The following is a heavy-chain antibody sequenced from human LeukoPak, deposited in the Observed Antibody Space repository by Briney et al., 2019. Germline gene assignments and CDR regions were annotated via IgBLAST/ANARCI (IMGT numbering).Heavy chain of an antibody. Sequence: GGSLRLSCAVSGITLSNYGMSWVRQAPGKGLEWVGRIKSKTDGGTTDYAAPVKGRFTISRDDSKNTLYLQMNSLKTEDTAVYYCTTDPVTGYYYYYMDVWGKGTTVTVSS. J-gene: IGHJ6*03. D-gene: IGHD4-23*01. V-gene: IGHV3-15*01. CDR2: IKSKTDGGTT. CDR1: GITLSNYG. CDR3: TTDPVTGYYYYYMDV.